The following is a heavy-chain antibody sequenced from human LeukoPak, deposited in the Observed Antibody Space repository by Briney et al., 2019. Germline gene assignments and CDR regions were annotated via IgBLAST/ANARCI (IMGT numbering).Heavy chain of an antibody. CDR3: ASGEKTRGGEYYGSGSYYGPQSYYMDV. D-gene: IGHD3-10*01. J-gene: IGHJ6*03. V-gene: IGHV4-39*01. CDR1: GGSISSSSYY. Sequence: PSETLSLTCTVSGGSISSSSYYWGWIRQPPGKGLEWIGSIYYSGSTYYNPSLKSRVTISVDTSKNQFSLKLSSVTAADTAVYYCASGEKTRGGEYYGSGSYYGPQSYYMDVWGKGTTVTVSS. CDR2: IYYSGST.